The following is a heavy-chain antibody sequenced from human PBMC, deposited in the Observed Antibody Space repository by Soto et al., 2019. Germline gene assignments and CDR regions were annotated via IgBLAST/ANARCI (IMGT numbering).Heavy chain of an antibody. J-gene: IGHJ3*02. CDR3: ARSTVRHAFDI. V-gene: IGHV4-59*11. Sequence: SETLSLTCTVSGGSNSSHYWNWIRQSPGKGLEWIGHINDSGDTNYNPSLRSRVSISLETSKKQFSLRVNSLTAADTAVYFCARSTVRHAFDIWGQGTVVTVSS. D-gene: IGHD4-4*01. CDR2: INDSGDT. CDR1: GGSNSSHY.